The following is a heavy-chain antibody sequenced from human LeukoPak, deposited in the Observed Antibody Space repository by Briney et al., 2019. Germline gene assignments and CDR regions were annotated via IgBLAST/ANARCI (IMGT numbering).Heavy chain of an antibody. CDR2: IYYSGST. CDR1: GGSISSYY. CDR3: ARDGGKVQD. V-gene: IGHV4-59*01. J-gene: IGHJ4*02. Sequence: SETLSLTCTVSGGSISSYYWSWVRQPPGKGLEWIGYIYYSGSTNYNPSLKSRVTISVDTSKNQFSLKLCSVTAADTAVYYCARDGGKVQDWGQGTLVTVSS. D-gene: IGHD1-1*01.